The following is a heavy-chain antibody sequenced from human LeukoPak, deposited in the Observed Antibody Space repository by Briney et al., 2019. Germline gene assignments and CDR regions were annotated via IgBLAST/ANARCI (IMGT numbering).Heavy chain of an antibody. V-gene: IGHV3-23*01. CDR3: AKDVGSSGYYGFDY. D-gene: IGHD3-22*01. J-gene: IGHJ4*02. CDR2: ISGSGGST. Sequence: GRSLRLSCAASGFTFSSYAMSWVRQAPGKGLEWVSAISGSGGSTYYADPVKGPFTISRDNSKNTLYLQRTSLRAEDTAVYYCAKDVGSSGYYGFDYWGQGTLVTVSS. CDR1: GFTFSSYA.